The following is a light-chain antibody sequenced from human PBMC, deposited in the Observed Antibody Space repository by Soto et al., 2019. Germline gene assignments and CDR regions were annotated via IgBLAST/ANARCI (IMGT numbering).Light chain of an antibody. Sequence: DIQMTQSPSTLSASVGDRVTITCWASRDISTWLAWYQQKPGKAPKVLIYEASNLESGVPSRFSGSGSGTEFTLTISSLQPDDFATYYCQEYSRDFGGGTRVEIK. V-gene: IGKV1-5*01. CDR1: RDISTW. J-gene: IGKJ4*01. CDR2: EAS. CDR3: QEYSRD.